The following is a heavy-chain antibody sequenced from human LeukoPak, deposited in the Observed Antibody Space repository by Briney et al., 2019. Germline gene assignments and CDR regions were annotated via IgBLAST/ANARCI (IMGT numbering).Heavy chain of an antibody. CDR3: ARDGYSSGWYDY. Sequence: SETLSLTCTVSGGSISSYYWIWLRQSPGKGLEWIGHIHDSGSTTYNPSLKSRVTISVDTSKNQFSLKLSSVTAAGTAVYYCARDGYSSGWYDYWGQGTLVTVSS. CDR1: GGSISSYY. J-gene: IGHJ4*02. V-gene: IGHV4-59*01. CDR2: IHDSGST. D-gene: IGHD6-19*01.